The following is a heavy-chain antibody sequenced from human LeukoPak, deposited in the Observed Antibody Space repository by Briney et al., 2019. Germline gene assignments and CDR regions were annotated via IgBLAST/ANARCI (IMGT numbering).Heavy chain of an antibody. CDR1: GYTFTSYG. D-gene: IGHD3-22*01. Sequence: ASVKVSCKASGYTFTSYGISWVRQAPGQGLEWMGWINPNSGGTNYAQKFQGRVTMTRDTSISTAYMELSRLRSDDTAVYYCARSYYDSSGYYKDAGWFDPWGQGTLVTVSS. V-gene: IGHV1-2*02. J-gene: IGHJ5*02. CDR3: ARSYYDSSGYYKDAGWFDP. CDR2: INPNSGGT.